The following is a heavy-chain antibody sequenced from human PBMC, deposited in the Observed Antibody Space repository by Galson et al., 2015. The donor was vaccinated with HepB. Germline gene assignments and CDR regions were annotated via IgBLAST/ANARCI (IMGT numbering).Heavy chain of an antibody. V-gene: IGHV1-2*04. CDR1: GYTFTGYY. J-gene: IGHJ6*02. D-gene: IGHD2-2*01. Sequence: SVKVSCKASGYTFTGYYMHWVRHAPGQGLEWMGWINPNSGGTNYAQKFQGWVTMTRDTSISTAYMELSRLRSDDTAVYYCARDGSVENCSSTSCLDYYYGMDVWGQGTTVTVSS. CDR2: INPNSGGT. CDR3: ARDGSVENCSSTSCLDYYYGMDV.